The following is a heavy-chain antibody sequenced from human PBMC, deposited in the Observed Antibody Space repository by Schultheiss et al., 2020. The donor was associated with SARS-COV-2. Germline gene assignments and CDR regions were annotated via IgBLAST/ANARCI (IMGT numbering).Heavy chain of an antibody. CDR3: AKDPLLWFREREGVLSFFDY. Sequence: GGCLRLSCAASGFTFSSYAMHWVRQAPGKGLEWVAVISYDGSNKYYADSVKGRFTISRDNSKNTLYLQMNSLRAEDTAVYYCAKDPLLWFREREGVLSFFDYWGQGTLVTVSS. CDR2: ISYDGSNK. V-gene: IGHV3-30*04. D-gene: IGHD3-10*01. CDR1: GFTFSSYA. J-gene: IGHJ4*02.